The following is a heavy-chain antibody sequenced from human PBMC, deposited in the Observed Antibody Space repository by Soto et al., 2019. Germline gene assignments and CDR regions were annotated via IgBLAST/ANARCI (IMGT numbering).Heavy chain of an antibody. V-gene: IGHV3-7*03. CDR2: IKQDGSEK. D-gene: IGHD3-3*01. CDR1: GFTFSSYW. CDR3: ARGGGPHYDFWSGYYYYGMDV. Sequence: GGSLRLSCAASGFTFSSYWMSWVRQAPGKGLEWVANIKQDGSEKYYVDSVNGRFTISTDNTKNSLYLQMNSLRAEDTAVYYCARGGGPHYDFWSGYYYYGMDVWAQGTTVTVSS. J-gene: IGHJ6*02.